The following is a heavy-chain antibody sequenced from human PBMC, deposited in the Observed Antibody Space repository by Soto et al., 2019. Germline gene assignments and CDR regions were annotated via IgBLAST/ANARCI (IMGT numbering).Heavy chain of an antibody. CDR2: ISGSGDST. J-gene: IGHJ4*02. Sequence: EVRLLESGGGLVQPGGSLRLSCAASGFTFSVYAMSWVRQAPGKGLEWVSGISGSGDSTHYAGSVKGRFTVSRYNSKSRLYLQTNSLRAEDTAIYYCAKALYGGFTYWGQGTLVTVSS. V-gene: IGHV3-23*01. D-gene: IGHD3-10*01. CDR3: AKALYGGFTY. CDR1: GFTFSVYA.